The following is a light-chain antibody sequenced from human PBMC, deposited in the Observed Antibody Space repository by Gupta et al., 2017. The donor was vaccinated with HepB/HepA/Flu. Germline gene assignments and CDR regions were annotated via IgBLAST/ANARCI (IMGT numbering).Light chain of an antibody. Sequence: QSALTQPASVSGSPGQSITISCPGTSSDVGGYNYVSWYQQHPGKAPKLMIYDVSNRPSGVSNRFSGSKSGNTASLTISGLQAEDESDYYCSSYTSSSIWVFGGGTKLTVL. CDR1: SSDVGGYNY. CDR3: SSYTSSSIWV. CDR2: DVS. V-gene: IGLV2-14*03. J-gene: IGLJ3*02.